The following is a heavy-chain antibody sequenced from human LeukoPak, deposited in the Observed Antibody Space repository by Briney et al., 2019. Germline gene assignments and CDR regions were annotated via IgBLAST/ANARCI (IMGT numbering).Heavy chain of an antibody. CDR3: AGGYSRLYEF. J-gene: IGHJ4*02. V-gene: IGHV3-53*01. D-gene: IGHD5-18*01. CDR1: GFTFSSYW. CDR2: IYSGGST. Sequence: GGSLRLSCAASGFTFSSYWMHWVRQAPGKGLVWVSVIYSGGSTYYADSVKGRFTISRDDAKNSLSLQMNSLRAEDTAVYYCAGGYSRLYEFWGQGTLVTVSS.